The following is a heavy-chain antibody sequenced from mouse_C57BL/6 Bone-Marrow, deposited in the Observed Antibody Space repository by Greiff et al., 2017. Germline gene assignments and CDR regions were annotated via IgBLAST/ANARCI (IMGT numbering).Heavy chain of an antibody. D-gene: IGHD2-2*01. J-gene: IGHJ4*01. CDR3: ASYYGYPYYAMDY. CDR2: IFPGGGST. CDR1: GYTFTGYW. Sequence: VKLQESGAELMKPGASVKLSCKATGYTFTGYWIEWVQQRPGHGLEWIGEIFPGGGSTNYNEKFKGKATFTADTSSNTAYLQLSSLTTEDSAIYCCASYYGYPYYAMDYWGEGTSVTVSS. V-gene: IGHV1-9*01.